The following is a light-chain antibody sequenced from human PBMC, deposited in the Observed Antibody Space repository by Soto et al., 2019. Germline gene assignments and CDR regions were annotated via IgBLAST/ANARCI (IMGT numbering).Light chain of an antibody. Sequence: EIVLTQSPGTLSLSPGERATLSCRASHTISSSYLAWYQQKPGQAPRLLMYGISRRATGIPNRFSGSGSRTEFTLTITRLEPEDFAVYYCQQYVTSSPRTFGQGTKVEIK. V-gene: IGKV3-20*01. CDR1: HTISSSY. CDR3: QQYVTSSPRT. CDR2: GIS. J-gene: IGKJ1*01.